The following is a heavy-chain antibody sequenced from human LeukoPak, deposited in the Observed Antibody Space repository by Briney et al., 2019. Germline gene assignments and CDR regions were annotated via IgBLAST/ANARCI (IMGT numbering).Heavy chain of an antibody. CDR3: ARDRYCSSTSCYTDYFDY. Sequence: GRSLRLSCAASGFTFSSYGMHWVRQAPGKGLEWVAVIWYDGSNKYYADSVKGRFTISRDNSKNTLYLQMNSLRAEDTAVYYCARDRYCSSTSCYTDYFDYWGQGTLVTVSS. CDR2: IWYDGSNK. D-gene: IGHD2-2*02. V-gene: IGHV3-33*01. J-gene: IGHJ4*02. CDR1: GFTFSSYG.